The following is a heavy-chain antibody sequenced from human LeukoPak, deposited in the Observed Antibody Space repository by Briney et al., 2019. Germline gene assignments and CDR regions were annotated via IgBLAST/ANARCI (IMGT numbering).Heavy chain of an antibody. V-gene: IGHV3-23*01. CDR2: ISGSGGST. Sequence: HPGGSLRLSCAASGSTFNNYAMSWVRQAPGKGLEWVSGISGSGGSTYYADSVKGRFTISRDNSKNTVYLQMNSLRAEDTAVYYCATRDYYDSRGYYYYYFDYWGQGTLVTVSS. J-gene: IGHJ4*02. D-gene: IGHD3-22*01. CDR3: ATRDYYDSRGYYYYYFDY. CDR1: GSTFNNYA.